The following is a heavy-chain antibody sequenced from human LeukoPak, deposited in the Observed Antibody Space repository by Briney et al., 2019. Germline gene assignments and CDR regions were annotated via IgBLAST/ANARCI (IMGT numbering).Heavy chain of an antibody. V-gene: IGHV3-21*01. J-gene: IGHJ4*02. Sequence: PGGSLRLSCAASGFTFSSYSKNWVRQAPGKGLEWVSSISSSSSYIYYADSVKGRFTISRDNAKNSLYLQMNSLRAEDTAVYYCARGALGATVSDYWGQGTLVTVSS. D-gene: IGHD1-26*01. CDR3: ARGALGATVSDY. CDR1: GFTFSSYS. CDR2: ISSSSSYI.